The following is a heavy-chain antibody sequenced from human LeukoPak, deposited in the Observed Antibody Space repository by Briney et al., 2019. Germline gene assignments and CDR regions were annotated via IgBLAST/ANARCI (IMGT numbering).Heavy chain of an antibody. J-gene: IGHJ4*02. Sequence: KSSETLSLTCAVYGGSFSGYYWSWIRQPPGKGLEWIGEINHSGSTNCNPSLKSRVTISVDTSKNQFSLKLSSVTAADTAVYYCVRGKGRWLQADYWGQGTLVTVSS. CDR1: GGSFSGYY. D-gene: IGHD5-24*01. V-gene: IGHV4-34*01. CDR3: VRGKGRWLQADY. CDR2: INHSGST.